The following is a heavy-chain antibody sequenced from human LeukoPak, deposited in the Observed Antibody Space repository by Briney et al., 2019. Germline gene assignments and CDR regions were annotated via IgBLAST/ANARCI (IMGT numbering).Heavy chain of an antibody. CDR3: TRQPQGTGTVDY. Sequence: GGSLRLSCAASGFTFSDSPIHWVRQASGKGLECVGRVRGKANNYATGFASSVKGRFTISRDDSKNTAYLKMNSLKTEDTAMYYCTRQPQGTGTVDYWGQGTLVTVSS. D-gene: IGHD3/OR15-3a*01. J-gene: IGHJ4*02. CDR1: GFTFSDSP. CDR2: VRGKANNYAT. V-gene: IGHV3-73*01.